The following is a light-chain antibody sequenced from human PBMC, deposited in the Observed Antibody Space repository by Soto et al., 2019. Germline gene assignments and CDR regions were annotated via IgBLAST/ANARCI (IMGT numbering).Light chain of an antibody. J-gene: IGLJ2*01. Sequence: SYELTQPPSVSVSPGQTARITCSGDAVPNQYAFWYQQKPGQAPVLLIYKDTERPSGIPERFSGAISGTTVMLTIRGVQAEDEADYYRQLPDSSGAFVVFGGGTKVTVL. CDR3: QLPDSSGAFVV. CDR2: KDT. CDR1: AVPNQY. V-gene: IGLV3-25*03.